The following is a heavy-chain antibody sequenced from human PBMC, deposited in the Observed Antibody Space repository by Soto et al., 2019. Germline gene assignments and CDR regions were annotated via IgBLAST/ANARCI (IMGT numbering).Heavy chain of an antibody. Sequence: GGSLRLSCAASGFTVSSNYMSWVRQAPGKGLEWVSVIYSGGSTYYADSVKGRFTISRDNSKNTLYLQMNSLRAEDTAVYYCARGAAYYYDSSGYPAWSWFDPWGQGTLVTVSS. V-gene: IGHV3-53*01. J-gene: IGHJ5*02. D-gene: IGHD3-22*01. CDR1: GFTVSSNY. CDR2: IYSGGST. CDR3: ARGAAYYYDSSGYPAWSWFDP.